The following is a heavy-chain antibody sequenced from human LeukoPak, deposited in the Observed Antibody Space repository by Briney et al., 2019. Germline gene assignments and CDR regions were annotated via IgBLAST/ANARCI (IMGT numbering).Heavy chain of an antibody. V-gene: IGHV3-21*01. CDR3: ARGSWQQLVLWGVGYYFDY. Sequence: GGSLTLSCAASGCTFSHYSRNWVRQAPAKGLERVSSISSSNSYIYYADSVKGRFTISRDNAKNLLYQQMNSLRAEDAAVYYCARGSWQQLVLWGVGYYFDYWGQGTLVSVSS. D-gene: IGHD6-13*01. CDR2: ISSSNSYI. CDR1: GCTFSHYS. J-gene: IGHJ4*02.